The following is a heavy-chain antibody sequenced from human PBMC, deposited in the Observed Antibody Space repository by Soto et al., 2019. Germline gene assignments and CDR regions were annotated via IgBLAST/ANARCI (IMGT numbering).Heavy chain of an antibody. Sequence: PAGSLRLSCAASGVTFDDYTMHGVRQAPGKGLEWVSLISWDGGSTYYADSVKGRFTISRDNSKNSLYLQMNSLRTEDTALYYCAKDLVVVGAEGYGMDVWGQGTTVTVSS. J-gene: IGHJ6*02. CDR1: GVTFDDYT. CDR2: ISWDGGST. D-gene: IGHD2-15*01. CDR3: AKDLVVVGAEGYGMDV. V-gene: IGHV3-43*01.